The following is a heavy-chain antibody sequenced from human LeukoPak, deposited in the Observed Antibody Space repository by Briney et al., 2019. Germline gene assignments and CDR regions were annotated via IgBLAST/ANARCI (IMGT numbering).Heavy chain of an antibody. CDR1: GFTFSSYS. D-gene: IGHD3-10*01. Sequence: PGGSLRLSCAASGFTFSSYSMNWVRQAPGKGLEWVSSISSSSSYIYYADSVKGRFTISRDNAKNTLYLQMNSLRAEDTAVYYCAREGNYYGSGSYYSGFDPWGQGTLVTVSS. V-gene: IGHV3-21*01. J-gene: IGHJ5*02. CDR3: AREGNYYGSGSYYSGFDP. CDR2: ISSSSSYI.